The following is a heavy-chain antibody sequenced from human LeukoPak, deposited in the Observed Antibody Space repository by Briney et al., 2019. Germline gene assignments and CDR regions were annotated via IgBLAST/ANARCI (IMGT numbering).Heavy chain of an antibody. Sequence: GGSLRLSCAASGFTFSSYSMNWVRQAPGKGLEWVSSISSSSSYIYYADSVKGRFTISRDNAKNSLYLQMNSLRAEDTAVYYCAREARPGPYDSSGYYYEFDYWGQGTLVTVSS. D-gene: IGHD3-22*01. CDR2: ISSSSSYI. J-gene: IGHJ4*02. CDR3: AREARPGPYDSSGYYYEFDY. CDR1: GFTFSSYS. V-gene: IGHV3-21*01.